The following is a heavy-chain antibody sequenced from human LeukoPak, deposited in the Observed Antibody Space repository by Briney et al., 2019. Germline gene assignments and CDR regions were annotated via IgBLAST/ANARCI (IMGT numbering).Heavy chain of an antibody. V-gene: IGHV4-34*01. J-gene: IGHJ4*02. D-gene: IGHD3-22*01. Sequence: SETLSLTCAVYGGSFSGYYWSWIRQPPGKGLEWIGEINHSGSTDYNPSLKSRVTISVDTSKNQFSLKLTSVTAADTAVYYCARTPIYYFDNSGYYNWGQGTLVTVSS. CDR2: INHSGST. CDR3: ARTPIYYFDNSGYYN. CDR1: GGSFSGYY.